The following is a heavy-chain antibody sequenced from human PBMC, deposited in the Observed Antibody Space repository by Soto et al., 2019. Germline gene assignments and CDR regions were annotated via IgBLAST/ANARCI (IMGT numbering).Heavy chain of an antibody. Sequence: SETLSLTCTVSGGSISSYYWSWIRQPPGKGLEWIGYIYYSGSTNYNPSLKSRVTISVDTSKNQFSLKLSSVTAADTAVYYCARMTTVDAFDIWGQGTMVTVSS. CDR3: ARMTTVDAFDI. J-gene: IGHJ3*02. CDR2: IYYSGST. CDR1: GGSISSYY. V-gene: IGHV4-59*01. D-gene: IGHD4-17*01.